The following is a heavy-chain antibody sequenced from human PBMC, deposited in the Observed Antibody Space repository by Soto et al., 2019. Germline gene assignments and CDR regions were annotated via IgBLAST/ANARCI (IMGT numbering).Heavy chain of an antibody. V-gene: IGHV1-8*01. J-gene: IGHJ4*02. Sequence: QVQLVQSGTEVKEPGASVKVSCRASGYTFISYDINWVRQASGQGLEWMGWMNPNSGNAGYVQKFQGRVTMTRNTSISTAYMELSSLRSEDTAIYYCARMWVGTMVIDSWGQGTLVTFSS. CDR1: GYTFISYD. D-gene: IGHD3-10*01. CDR3: ARMWVGTMVIDS. CDR2: MNPNSGNA.